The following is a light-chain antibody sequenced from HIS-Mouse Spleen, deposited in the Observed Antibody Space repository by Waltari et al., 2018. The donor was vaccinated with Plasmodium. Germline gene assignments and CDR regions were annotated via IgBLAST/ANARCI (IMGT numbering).Light chain of an antibody. V-gene: IGKV1-39*01. Sequence: DIRMTQSPSSLSASVGDRVTIPFRASQSISIHLNWYQQKPWKSPKLLIYAASSLQSGVQSRCSGSGSGTDFTLTISSLQHEDFATYYRQQSYSTWTFGQGTKVEIK. CDR1: QSISIH. CDR3: QQSYSTWT. J-gene: IGKJ1*01. CDR2: AAS.